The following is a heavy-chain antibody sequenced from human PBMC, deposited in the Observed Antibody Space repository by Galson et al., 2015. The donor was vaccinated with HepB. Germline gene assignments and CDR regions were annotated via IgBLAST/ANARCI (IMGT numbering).Heavy chain of an antibody. J-gene: IGHJ6*02. CDR2: ISGSGGST. D-gene: IGHD1-26*01. CDR1: GFTFSSYA. Sequence: SLRLSCAASGFTFSSYAMGWVRQAPGKGLEWVSAISGSGGSTYYADSVKGRFTISRDNSKNTLYLQMNSLRAEDTAVYYCAEGATRGGFYYYYGMDVWGQGTTVTVSS. CDR3: AEGATRGGFYYYYGMDV. V-gene: IGHV3-23*01.